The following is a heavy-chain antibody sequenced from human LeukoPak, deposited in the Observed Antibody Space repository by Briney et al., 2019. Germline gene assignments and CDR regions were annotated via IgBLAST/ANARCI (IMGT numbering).Heavy chain of an antibody. V-gene: IGHV4-59*01. J-gene: IGHJ4*02. D-gene: IGHD3-22*01. CDR1: GGSISSYY. Sequence: SETLSLTCTVWGGSISSYYWRWLRQPPGKGLEWLGYIYYSGSTNYNPSLKSRVAISVDTSKNEFALKLRSVTAADTAVYYCAGDTYSDGSGYYPRFDYWGQGTLVTVSS. CDR2: IYYSGST. CDR3: AGDTYSDGSGYYPRFDY.